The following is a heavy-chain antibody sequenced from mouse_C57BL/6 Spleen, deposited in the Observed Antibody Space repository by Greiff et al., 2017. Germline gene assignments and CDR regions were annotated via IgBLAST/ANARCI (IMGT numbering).Heavy chain of an antibody. D-gene: IGHD2-3*01. J-gene: IGHJ3*01. CDR2: IYPGSGST. V-gene: IGHV1-55*01. Sequence: QVQLQQPGAELVKPGASVKMSCKASGYTFTSYWITWVKQRPGQGLEWIGDIYPGSGSTNYNEKFKSKATRTVDTSSCTAYMRLSSLTSEDSAVYYCARGIYDGYYVGFAYWGQGTLVTVSA. CDR1: GYTFTSYW. CDR3: ARGIYDGYYVGFAY.